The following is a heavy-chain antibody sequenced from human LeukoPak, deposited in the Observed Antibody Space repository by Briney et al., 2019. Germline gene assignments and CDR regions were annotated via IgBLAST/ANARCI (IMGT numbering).Heavy chain of an antibody. CDR2: IRYDGSNK. D-gene: IGHD3-22*01. CDR1: GFTFSRYD. CDR3: AKDLNWLLLWAPDAFDI. J-gene: IGHJ3*02. V-gene: IGHV3-30*02. Sequence: SGGSLRLSCAASGFTFSRYDMHWVRQAPGKGLEWVAFIRYDGSNKYYADSVKGRFTISRDNSKNTLYLQMNSLRAEDTAVYYCAKDLNWLLLWAPDAFDIWGQGTMVTVSS.